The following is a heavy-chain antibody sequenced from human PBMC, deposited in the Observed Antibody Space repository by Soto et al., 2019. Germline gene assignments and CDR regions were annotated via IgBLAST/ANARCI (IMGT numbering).Heavy chain of an antibody. V-gene: IGHV3-30*18. CDR3: AKIAFLSPYFDN. Sequence: SGGSLRLSCAASGFTFSSYGMHWVRQAPGKGLEWVAVISYDGSNTYYADSVKGRFTISRDNSKNTLYLQLNSLRAEATAVYYCAKIAFLSPYFDNWGQGTLVTVSP. D-gene: IGHD2-21*01. CDR2: ISYDGSNT. CDR1: GFTFSSYG. J-gene: IGHJ4*02.